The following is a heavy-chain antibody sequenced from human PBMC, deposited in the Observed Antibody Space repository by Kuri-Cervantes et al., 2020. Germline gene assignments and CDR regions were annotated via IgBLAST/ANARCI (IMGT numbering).Heavy chain of an antibody. CDR2: ISYDGSNK. V-gene: IGHV3-30*19. J-gene: IGHJ4*02. Sequence: GGSLRLSCAASGFTFSSYGMHWVRQAPGKGLEWVAVISYDGSNKYYADSVKGRFTISRDNSKNTLYLQMNSLRAEDTAVYYCARGLGYCSSTSYHVFDDWGQGTLVTVSS. D-gene: IGHD2-2*01. CDR3: ARGLGYCSSTSYHVFDD. CDR1: GFTFSSYG.